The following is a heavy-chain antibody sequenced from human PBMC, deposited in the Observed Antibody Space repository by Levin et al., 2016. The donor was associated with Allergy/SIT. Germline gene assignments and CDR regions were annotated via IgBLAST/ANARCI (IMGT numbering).Heavy chain of an antibody. J-gene: IGHJ4*02. D-gene: IGHD3-3*01. CDR2: INSDGSST. CDR1: GFTFSSYW. Sequence: GESLKISCAASGFTFSSYWMHWVRQAPRKGLVWVSRINSDGSSTSYADSVKGRFTISRDNAKNTLYLQMNSLRAEDTAVYYCARDLGAWSGYHPPLDYWGQGTLVTVSS. CDR3: ARDLGAWSGYHPPLDY. V-gene: IGHV3-74*01.